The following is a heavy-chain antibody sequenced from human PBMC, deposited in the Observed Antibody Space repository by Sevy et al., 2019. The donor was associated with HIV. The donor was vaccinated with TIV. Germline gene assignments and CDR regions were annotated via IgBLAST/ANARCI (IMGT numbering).Heavy chain of an antibody. CDR3: ARVRGYCSSTSCYFGHYYYYGMDV. D-gene: IGHD2-2*01. V-gene: IGHV4-59*08. CDR1: GGSISSYY. J-gene: IGHJ6*02. CDR2: IYYSGST. Sequence: SETLSLTCTVSGGSISSYYWSWIRQPPGKGLEWIGYIYYSGSTYYNPSLKSRVTISVDTSKNQFSLKLSSVTAADTAVYYCARVRGYCSSTSCYFGHYYYYGMDVWGQGTTVTVSS.